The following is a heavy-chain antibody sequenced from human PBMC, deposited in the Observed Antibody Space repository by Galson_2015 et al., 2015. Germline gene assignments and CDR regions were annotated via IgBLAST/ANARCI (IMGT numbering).Heavy chain of an antibody. V-gene: IGHV3-23*01. Sequence: SLRLSCAASGFTFSSYAMSWVRQAPGKGLEWVSGISGSRDITYYADSVKGRFTISRDNSKNTLYLQMNSLRAEDTAVYFCAKVGQALGPTTDYFDYWGQGTLVTVSS. CDR1: GFTFSSYA. CDR3: AKVGQALGPTTDYFDY. J-gene: IGHJ4*02. D-gene: IGHD1-26*01. CDR2: ISGSRDIT.